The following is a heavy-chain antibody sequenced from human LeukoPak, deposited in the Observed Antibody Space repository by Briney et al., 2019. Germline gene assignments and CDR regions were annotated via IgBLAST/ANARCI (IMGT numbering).Heavy chain of an antibody. V-gene: IGHV3-11*04. D-gene: IGHD3-3*01. J-gene: IGHJ5*02. CDR2: ISSTSNTI. CDR1: GFTFSDYY. CDR3: TREWLLWEEPGGFDP. Sequence: PGGSLRLSCAASGFTFSDYYMSWIRQAPGKGLEWVSYISSTSNTIYYADSVKGRFTISRDNAKNSLYLQMNSLRVEDTAVYYCTREWLLWEEPGGFDPWGQGTLVTVSS.